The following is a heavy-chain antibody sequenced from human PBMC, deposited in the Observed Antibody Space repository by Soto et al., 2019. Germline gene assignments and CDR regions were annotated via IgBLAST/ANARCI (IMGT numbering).Heavy chain of an antibody. J-gene: IGHJ4*02. CDR1: GFTVSSYY. CDR2: INSGGST. V-gene: IGHV3-66*01. CDR3: ARSGGLDY. D-gene: IGHD2-15*01. Sequence: GGSLRLSCAASGFTVSSYYMSWVRQAPGKGLDWVSVINSGGSTYYADSVKGRFTISRDNSKNTLSLQMNSLGAEDTAVYYCARSGGLDYWGQGALVTVSS.